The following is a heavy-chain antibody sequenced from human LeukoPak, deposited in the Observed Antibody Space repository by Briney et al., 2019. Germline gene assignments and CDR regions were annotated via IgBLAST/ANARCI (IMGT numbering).Heavy chain of an antibody. CDR3: AKIRDYDGGGFDY. Sequence: ASVKVSCKASGGTFSSYAISWVRQAPGQGLEWMGGIIPIFGTANYAQKFQGRVTITADESTSTAYMELSSLRSEDAAVYYCAKIRDYDGGGFDYWGQGTLVTVSS. J-gene: IGHJ4*02. D-gene: IGHD4-23*01. CDR2: IIPIFGTA. CDR1: GGTFSSYA. V-gene: IGHV1-69*01.